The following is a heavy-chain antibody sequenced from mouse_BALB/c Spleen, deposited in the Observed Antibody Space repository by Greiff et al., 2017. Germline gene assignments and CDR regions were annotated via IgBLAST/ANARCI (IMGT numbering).Heavy chain of an antibody. D-gene: IGHD2-1*01. CDR1: GYTFTSYW. CDR2: IYPGNSDT. Sequence: EVQLQQSGTVLARPGASVKMSCKASGYTFTSYWMHWVKQRPGQGLEWIGAIYPGNSDTSYNQKFKGKAKLTAVTSTSTAYMELSSLTNEDSAVYYCTRDYYGNPYYAMDYWGQGTSVTVSS. V-gene: IGHV1-5*01. J-gene: IGHJ4*01. CDR3: TRDYYGNPYYAMDY.